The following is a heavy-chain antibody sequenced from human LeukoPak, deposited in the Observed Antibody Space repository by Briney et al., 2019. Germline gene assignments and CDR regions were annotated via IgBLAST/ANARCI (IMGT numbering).Heavy chain of an antibody. CDR3: ARDDRVSAFDI. D-gene: IGHD6-13*01. Sequence: ASVKVSCKASDYTFITYGLSWVRQAPGQGLEWMGWINTYNGNTNYAQKFQGRVTITADKSTSTACMELSSLRSEDTAVYYCARDDRVSAFDIWGQGTMVTVSS. CDR2: INTYNGNT. CDR1: DYTFITYG. V-gene: IGHV1-18*01. J-gene: IGHJ3*02.